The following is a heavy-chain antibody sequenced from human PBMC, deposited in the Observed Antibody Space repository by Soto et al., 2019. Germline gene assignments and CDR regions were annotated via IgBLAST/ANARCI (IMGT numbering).Heavy chain of an antibody. V-gene: IGHV1-18*04. CDR3: ARERFLEWRDYYGMDV. J-gene: IGHJ6*02. Sequence: GASVKVSCKASGYTFTSYGISWVRQAPGQGLEWMGWISAYNGNTNYAQKLQGRVTMTTDTSTSSAYMELRSLRSDDTAVYYCARERFLEWRDYYGMDVWGQGTTVTFSS. D-gene: IGHD3-3*01. CDR1: GYTFTSYG. CDR2: ISAYNGNT.